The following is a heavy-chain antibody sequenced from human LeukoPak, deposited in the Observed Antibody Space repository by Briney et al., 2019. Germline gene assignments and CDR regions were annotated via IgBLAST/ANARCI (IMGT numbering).Heavy chain of an antibody. D-gene: IGHD1-26*01. J-gene: IGHJ4*02. Sequence: ASVKVSCKASGYTFTGYYMHWVRQALGQGLEWMGWINPNSGGTNYAQKFQGRVTMTRDTSISTAYMELSRLRSDDTAVYYCARERGASSEFDYWGQGTLVTVSS. CDR1: GYTFTGYY. CDR3: ARERGASSEFDY. CDR2: INPNSGGT. V-gene: IGHV1-2*02.